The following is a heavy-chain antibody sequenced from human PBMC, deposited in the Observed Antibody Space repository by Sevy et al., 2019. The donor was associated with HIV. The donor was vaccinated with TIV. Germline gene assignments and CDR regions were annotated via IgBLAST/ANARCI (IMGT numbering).Heavy chain of an antibody. Sequence: GGSLRLSCAASGFTVSSNYMSWVRQAPGKGLEWVSDFYSGGSTYYADSVKGRFTISRDNSKNTLYLQMNSLRAEDTAVYYCAKTDSSVAFDIWGQGTMVTVSS. J-gene: IGHJ3*02. V-gene: IGHV3-53*01. CDR1: GFTVSSNY. D-gene: IGHD3-22*01. CDR3: AKTDSSVAFDI. CDR2: FYSGGST.